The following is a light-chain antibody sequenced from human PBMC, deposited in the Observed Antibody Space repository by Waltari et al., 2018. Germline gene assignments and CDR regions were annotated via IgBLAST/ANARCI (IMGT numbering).Light chain of an antibody. Sequence: DIQMTKSPSSLSASVGDTVTITCRASQGISSYLNWFQQKPGKAPKLLIYAATTLQGGVPSRFSGSGSGTEFTLTISSLQPEDFASYYCLHHNSYPLTFGGGTKVEI. CDR2: AAT. CDR3: LHHNSYPLT. CDR1: QGISSY. J-gene: IGKJ4*01. V-gene: IGKV1-17*01.